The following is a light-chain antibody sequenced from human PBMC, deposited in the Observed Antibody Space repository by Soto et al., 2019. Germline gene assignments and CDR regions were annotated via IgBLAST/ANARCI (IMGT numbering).Light chain of an antibody. J-gene: IGKJ1*01. CDR2: DAS. CDR3: QQCATSPLT. CDR1: QSVCNNY. Sequence: EIVLTQSPGTLSLSPGERATLSCRASQSVCNNYVAWYQQKPGQAPRLLIHDASSRATGIPDRFSGRESGTDFTLTISRLELEDFAVYFCQQCATSPLTFGQGTKVDIK. V-gene: IGKV3-20*01.